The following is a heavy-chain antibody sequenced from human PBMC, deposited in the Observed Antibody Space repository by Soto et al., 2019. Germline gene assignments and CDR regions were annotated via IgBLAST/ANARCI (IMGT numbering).Heavy chain of an antibody. CDR1: GFTVSSNY. CDR2: IYSGGST. Sequence: GGSLRLSCAASGFTVSSNYMSWVRQAPEKGLEWVSVIYSGGSTYYADSVKGRFTISRDNSKNTLYLQMNSLRAEDTAVYYCGRYDILTGYYNYYYYYGMDVWGQGTTVTVSS. D-gene: IGHD3-9*01. CDR3: GRYDILTGYYNYYYYYGMDV. J-gene: IGHJ6*02. V-gene: IGHV3-66*01.